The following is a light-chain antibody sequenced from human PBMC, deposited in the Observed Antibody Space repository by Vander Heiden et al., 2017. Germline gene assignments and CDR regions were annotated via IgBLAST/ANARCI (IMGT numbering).Light chain of an antibody. V-gene: IGKV1-5*03. CDR1: QSISSW. Sequence: DIQMTQSPSTLSASVGDRVTITCRASQSISSWLAWYQQKPGKAPKLPIYKASSLESGVPSRFSGSGSGTEFTLTISSLQPDDFATYYCQQYNSYPFTFGHGTKVDIK. CDR3: QQYNSYPFT. J-gene: IGKJ3*01. CDR2: KAS.